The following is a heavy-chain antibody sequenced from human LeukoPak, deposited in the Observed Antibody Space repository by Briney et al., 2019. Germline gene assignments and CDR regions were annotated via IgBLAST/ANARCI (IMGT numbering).Heavy chain of an antibody. CDR3: ASSHGSGSYYTLAFDY. CDR1: GGSISSYY. D-gene: IGHD3-10*01. J-gene: IGHJ4*02. CDR2: IYTSGST. V-gene: IGHV4-4*07. Sequence: SETLSLTCTVSGGSISSYYWSWIRQPAGKGLEWIGRIYTSGSTNYNPSLKSRVTMSVDTSENQFSLKLSSVTAADTAVYYCASSHGSGSYYTLAFDYWGQGTLVTVSS.